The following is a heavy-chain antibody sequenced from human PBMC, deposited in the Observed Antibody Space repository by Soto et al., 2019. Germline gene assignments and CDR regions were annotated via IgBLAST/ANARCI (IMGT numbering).Heavy chain of an antibody. Sequence: RGESLKISCKTSGYSFTSHWIAWVRQMPGKGLEWMGIIYPSDSDIRYRPSFQGQVTISVDKSISTAYLQWSSLKASDTATYYCARQDYSNYRGGMDVWGQGTTVTSP. CDR1: GYSFTSHW. CDR2: IYPSDSDI. V-gene: IGHV5-51*01. D-gene: IGHD2-2*01. J-gene: IGHJ6*02. CDR3: ARQDYSNYRGGMDV.